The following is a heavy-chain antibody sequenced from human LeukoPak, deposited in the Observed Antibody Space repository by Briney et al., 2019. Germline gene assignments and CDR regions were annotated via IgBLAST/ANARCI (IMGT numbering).Heavy chain of an antibody. V-gene: IGHV3-48*04. CDR2: ISSSSSTI. CDR1: GFTFSSYS. Sequence: GGSLRLSCAASGFTFSSYSMNWVRQAPGKGLEWVSYISSSSSTIYYADSVKGRFTISRDNAKNSLYLQMNSLRAEDTAVYYCARGGAGYYFDSWGQGTLLTVSS. CDR3: ARGGAGYYFDS. J-gene: IGHJ4*02. D-gene: IGHD6-19*01.